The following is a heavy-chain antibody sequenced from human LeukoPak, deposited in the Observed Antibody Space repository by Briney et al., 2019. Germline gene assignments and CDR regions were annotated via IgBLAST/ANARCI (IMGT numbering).Heavy chain of an antibody. J-gene: IGHJ4*02. Sequence: SETLSLTCAVYGGSFSGYYWSWIRQPPGKGLEWIGEINHSGSTNYNPSLKSRVTISVDTSKNQFSLKLSSVTAADTAVYYCAGTYYYDSSGYYYPGGYWGQGTLVTVSS. V-gene: IGHV4-34*01. D-gene: IGHD3-22*01. CDR1: GGSFSGYY. CDR2: INHSGST. CDR3: AGTYYYDSSGYYYPGGY.